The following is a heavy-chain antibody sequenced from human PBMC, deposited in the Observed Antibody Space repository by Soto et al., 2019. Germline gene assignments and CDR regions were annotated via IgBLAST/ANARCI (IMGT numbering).Heavy chain of an antibody. CDR3: AHRHASTANFDF. D-gene: IGHD2-2*01. CDR1: GFSLTTVGVG. J-gene: IGHJ4*02. V-gene: IGHV2-5*02. Sequence: QITLRESGPALVKPTQTLTLTCTFSGFSLTTVGVGVAWIRQPPGKALEWLALIYWDDDKIYSPSHKSRLTVTKDTSKNHVVFTMSNLATTDKATYDCAHRHASTANFDFSGQGTLVTVSS. CDR2: IYWDDDK.